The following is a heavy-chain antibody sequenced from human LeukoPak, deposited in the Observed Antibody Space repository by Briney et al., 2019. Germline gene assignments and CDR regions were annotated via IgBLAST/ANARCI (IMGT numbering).Heavy chain of an antibody. D-gene: IGHD3-22*01. J-gene: IGHJ4*02. CDR2: IYYSGST. V-gene: IGHV4-59*12. Sequence: SETLSLTCTVSGGSISSYYWSWIRQPPGKGLEWIGYIYYSGSTYYNPSLKSRVTISVDTSKNQFSLKLSSVTAADTAVYYCARGRGSGYYSIDYWGQGTLVTVSS. CDR3: ARGRGSGYYSIDY. CDR1: GGSISSYY.